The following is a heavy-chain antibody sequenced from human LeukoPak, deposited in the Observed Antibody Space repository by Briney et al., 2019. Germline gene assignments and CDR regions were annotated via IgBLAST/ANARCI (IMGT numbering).Heavy chain of an antibody. CDR1: GGSLSDYY. CDR2: INHSGST. J-gene: IGHJ5*02. D-gene: IGHD3-22*01. Sequence: PSETLSLACAVYGGSLSDYYWSWIRQPPGKGLEWIGEINHSGSTNYNPSLKSRGTISVDTSKNQFSLKLSSVTAADTAVYYCARWSSNYYDTSGRRFDPWGQGTLVTVSS. V-gene: IGHV4-34*01. CDR3: ARWSSNYYDTSGRRFDP.